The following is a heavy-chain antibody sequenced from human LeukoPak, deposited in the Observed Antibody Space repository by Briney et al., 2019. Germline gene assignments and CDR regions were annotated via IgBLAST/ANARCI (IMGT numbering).Heavy chain of an antibody. D-gene: IGHD6-6*01. J-gene: IGHJ4*02. CDR1: GGSFSGXY. CDR3: ARGRIAARLGLDY. V-gene: IGHV4-34*01. Sequence: ETLSLTCAVYGGSFSGXYWSWIRQPPGKGLEWIGEINHSGSTNYNPSLKRRVTISVDTSKNQFSLKLSSVTAADTAVYYCARGRIAARLGLDYWGQGTLVTVSS. CDR2: INHSGST.